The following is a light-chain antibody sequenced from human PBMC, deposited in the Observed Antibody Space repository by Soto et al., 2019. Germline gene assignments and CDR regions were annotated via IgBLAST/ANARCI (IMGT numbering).Light chain of an antibody. Sequence: DIRLTQSPPSLSASVGDRVTISCRASQSISTYLMWYQQKPGKAPNLLIYGASGLQNGVPSRFTGSGSGTEFSLNISGLQPEYSGTCYCQQSSITPRSFGQGTKVDIK. CDR3: QQSSITPRS. J-gene: IGKJ1*01. V-gene: IGKV1-39*01. CDR2: GAS. CDR1: QSISTY.